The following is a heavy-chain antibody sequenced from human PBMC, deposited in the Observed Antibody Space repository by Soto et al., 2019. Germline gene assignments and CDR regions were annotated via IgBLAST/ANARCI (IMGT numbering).Heavy chain of an antibody. CDR2: ISGSGGST. CDR1: GFTFSSYA. Sequence: GGSLRLSCAASGFTFSSYAMSWVRQAPGKGLEWVSAISGSGGSTYYVDSVKGRFTISRDNSKNTLYLQMNSLRAEDTAVYYCAKAQGIAAAGTGNWFDPWGQGTLVTVSS. D-gene: IGHD6-13*01. J-gene: IGHJ5*02. V-gene: IGHV3-23*01. CDR3: AKAQGIAAAGTGNWFDP.